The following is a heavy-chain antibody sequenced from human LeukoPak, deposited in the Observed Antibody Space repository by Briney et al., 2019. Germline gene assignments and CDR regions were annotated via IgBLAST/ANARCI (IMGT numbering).Heavy chain of an antibody. V-gene: IGHV3-23*01. CDR3: AKGIQPSRYYGMDV. CDR1: GFTFSSYA. D-gene: IGHD5-18*01. CDR2: ISGSGGRT. Sequence: GGSLRLACAASGFTFSSYAMSWVRQAPGKGLEWVSAISGSGGRTYYADSVKGRVTISRDNSKNSLYLQMNTLRAEDTAVYYCAKGIQPSRYYGMDVWGQGTTVTVSS. J-gene: IGHJ6*02.